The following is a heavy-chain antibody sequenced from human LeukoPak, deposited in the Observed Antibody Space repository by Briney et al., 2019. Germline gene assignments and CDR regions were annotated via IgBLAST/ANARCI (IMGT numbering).Heavy chain of an antibody. Sequence: PSETLSPTCTVSGGSISSYYWSWIRQPAGKGLEWIGRIYNSGSTNYNPSLKSRVTMSVETSKNQFSLKLNSVTAADTAVYYCARGSSGWSNSWFDPWGQGTLVTVSS. D-gene: IGHD6-19*01. CDR2: IYNSGST. CDR3: ARGSSGWSNSWFDP. J-gene: IGHJ5*02. V-gene: IGHV4-4*07. CDR1: GGSISSYY.